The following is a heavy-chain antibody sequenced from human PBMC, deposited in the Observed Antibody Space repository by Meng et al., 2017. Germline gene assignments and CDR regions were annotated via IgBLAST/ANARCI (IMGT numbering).Heavy chain of an antibody. CDR3: VRDFGGNSDY. CDR1: GFTVSSNY. J-gene: IGHJ4*02. Sequence: EVQLVESGGGLIQPGGSLRLSCAASGFTVSSNYMSWVRQAPGKGLVWVSRMNEDGTTISHAGSVKGRFTISRDSARNTLYLQMNSLRVEDTAVYYCVRDFGGNSDYWGQGTLVTVSS. V-gene: IGHV3-74*01. CDR2: MNEDGTTI. D-gene: IGHD4-23*01.